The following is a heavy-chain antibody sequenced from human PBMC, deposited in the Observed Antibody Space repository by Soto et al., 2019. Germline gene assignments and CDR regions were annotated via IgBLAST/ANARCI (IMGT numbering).Heavy chain of an antibody. V-gene: IGHV3-23*01. J-gene: IGHJ4*02. CDR2: IIGSGDST. CDR3: AKKYYGTYPFDY. CDR1: GFTFNRHA. Sequence: VGSLRLSCLASGFTFNRHAMSWVRQAPGKGLEWVSGIIGSGDSTFYADSVKGRFTISRDNSKSTLFLQMDSLRAEDTAIYYCAKKYYGTYPFDYWGQGTLVTVSS. D-gene: IGHD1-26*01.